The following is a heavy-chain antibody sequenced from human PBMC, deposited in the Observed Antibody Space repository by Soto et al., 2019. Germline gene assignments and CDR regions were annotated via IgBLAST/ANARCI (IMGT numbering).Heavy chain of an antibody. D-gene: IGHD6-19*01. CDR2: FPSGGRDT. Sequence: PGGSLRLSCPASGFTFSSYGMSWVRQAPGKGLEWVSTFPSGGRDTYYPDSVKGRFTISRDNSKNILYWQMNSLRAEDTAVYYCAKDLGTSGWYFDYWGQGTLVTVSS. CDR1: GFTFSSYG. J-gene: IGHJ4*02. CDR3: AKDLGTSGWYFDY. V-gene: IGHV3-23*01.